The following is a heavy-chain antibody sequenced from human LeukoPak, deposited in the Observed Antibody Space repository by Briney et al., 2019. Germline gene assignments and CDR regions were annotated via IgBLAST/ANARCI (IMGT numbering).Heavy chain of an antibody. CDR2: IRNKANGYTT. CDR3: ARSPLGVAPFDY. V-gene: IGHV3-72*01. J-gene: IGHJ4*02. D-gene: IGHD3-10*01. CDR1: GFTFSDHN. Sequence: GGSLRLSCAASGFTFSDHNMDWVRQAPGEGLEWVARIRNKANGYTTEYAASVKGRFTISGDDSENSLYLQMDSLKTEDTAVYYCARSPLGVAPFDYWGQGTLVTVSS.